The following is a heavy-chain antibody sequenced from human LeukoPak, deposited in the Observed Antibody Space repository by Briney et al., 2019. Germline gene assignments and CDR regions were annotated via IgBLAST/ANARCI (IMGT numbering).Heavy chain of an antibody. CDR3: ARFERYYYGSGSHAHFDY. Sequence: GESLKISCKGSGYSSTNYWIGWMRQMPGKGLEWMGIIYSGDSGTKYSPSFQGQVIISVDKSISTAYLQWSSLKASDTAMYYCARFERYYYGSGSHAHFDYWGQGTLVTVSS. CDR1: GYSSTNYW. V-gene: IGHV5-51*01. D-gene: IGHD3-10*01. J-gene: IGHJ4*02. CDR2: IYSGDSGT.